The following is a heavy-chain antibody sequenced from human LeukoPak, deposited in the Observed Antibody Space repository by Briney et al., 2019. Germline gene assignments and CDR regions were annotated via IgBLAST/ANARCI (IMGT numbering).Heavy chain of an antibody. CDR3: TRGHDDILTGYYNARPGAGPSFDY. D-gene: IGHD3-9*01. CDR2: IRSKAYGGTT. V-gene: IGHV3-49*04. J-gene: IGHJ4*02. Sequence: GGSLRLSCTASGFTFGDYAMSWVRQAPGKGLEWVGFIRSKAYGGTTEYAVSVKGRFTISRDDSKSIAYLQMNSLKTEDTAVYYCTRGHDDILTGYYNARPGAGPSFDYWGQGTLVTVSS. CDR1: GFTFGDYA.